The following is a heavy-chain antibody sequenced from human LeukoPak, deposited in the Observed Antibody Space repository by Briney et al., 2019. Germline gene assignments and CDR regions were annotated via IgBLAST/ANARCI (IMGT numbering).Heavy chain of an antibody. Sequence: GASVTVSCQASGYTFTGYYMHWVHQAPGQGRAWMGWINPNSGGTHYAHKFQGRVTMTRDTSISTAYMELSRLRSDDMAVYYGARDHGGGGSSWYDWFDPWGQGTLVTVSS. J-gene: IGHJ5*02. D-gene: IGHD6-13*01. V-gene: IGHV1-2*02. CDR3: ARDHGGGGSSWYDWFDP. CDR2: INPNSGGT. CDR1: GYTFTGYY.